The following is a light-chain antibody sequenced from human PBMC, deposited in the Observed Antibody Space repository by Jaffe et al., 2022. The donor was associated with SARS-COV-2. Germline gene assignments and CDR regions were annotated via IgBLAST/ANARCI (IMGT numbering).Light chain of an antibody. CDR3: QQLSSYPLT. Sequence: DIQLTQSPSFLSASVGDRVTITCRASQGITSYLAWYQQKAGKAPKLLIFAASTLQSGVPSRFSGSGSGTEFTLTISSLQPEDFAIYYCQQLSSYPLTFGGGTTVEIK. J-gene: IGKJ4*01. CDR2: AAS. V-gene: IGKV1-9*01. CDR1: QGITSY.